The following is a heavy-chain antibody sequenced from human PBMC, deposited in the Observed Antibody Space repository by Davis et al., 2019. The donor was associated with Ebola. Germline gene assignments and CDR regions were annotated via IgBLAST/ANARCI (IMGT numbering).Heavy chain of an antibody. CDR2: IYYSGST. Sequence: PSETLSLTCTVSGGSISSSSYYWGWIRQPPGKGLEWIGSIYYSGSTYYNPSLKSRVTISVDTSKNQFSLKLSSVTAADTAVYYCARHGAAHPPGVLGYYYGMDVWGQGTTVTVSS. CDR1: GGSISSSSYY. V-gene: IGHV4-39*01. CDR3: ARHGAAHPPGVLGYYYGMDV. J-gene: IGHJ6*02. D-gene: IGHD6-6*01.